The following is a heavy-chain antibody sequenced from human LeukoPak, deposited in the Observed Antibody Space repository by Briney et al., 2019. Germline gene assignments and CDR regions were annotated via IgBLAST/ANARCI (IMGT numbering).Heavy chain of an antibody. J-gene: IGHJ4*02. D-gene: IGHD1-26*01. CDR2: IKQDGSEK. V-gene: IGHV3-7*01. CDR3: ARENHGNYFDY. CDR1: GFTFRSYW. Sequence: PGGSLRLSCAASGFTFRSYWMSWVRRAPGKGLEWVANIKQDGSEKYYVDSVKGRFTISRDNAKNSLYLQMNSLRAEDTAVYYCARENHGNYFDYWGQGTLVTVSS.